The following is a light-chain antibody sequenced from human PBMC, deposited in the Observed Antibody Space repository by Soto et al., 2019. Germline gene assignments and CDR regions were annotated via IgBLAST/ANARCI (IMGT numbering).Light chain of an antibody. CDR1: QSVSSSY. J-gene: IGKJ3*01. V-gene: IGKV3-20*01. CDR3: QPYHISPYT. Sequence: EIVLTQSPGTLSLSPGERATLSCRASQSVSSSYLAWYQQKPGQAPRLLIYGASSRATGIPDRFSGSGSGTDFPLTISRLEPEDFAVYYCQPYHISPYTFGPGTKVDIK. CDR2: GAS.